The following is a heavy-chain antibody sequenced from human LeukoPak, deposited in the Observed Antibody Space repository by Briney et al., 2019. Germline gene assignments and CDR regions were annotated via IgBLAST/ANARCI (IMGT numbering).Heavy chain of an antibody. CDR2: IYPGDSDT. CDR3: ARRERSGYYYFDY. CDR1: GYSFSTYW. J-gene: IGHJ4*02. D-gene: IGHD3-22*01. Sequence: GESLKISCKGSGYSFSTYWIGWVRQMPGKGLEWMGIIYPGDSDTRYSPPFQGQVTISADKSISTAYLQWSSLKASDTAMYYCARRERSGYYYFDYWGQGTLVTVSS. V-gene: IGHV5-51*01.